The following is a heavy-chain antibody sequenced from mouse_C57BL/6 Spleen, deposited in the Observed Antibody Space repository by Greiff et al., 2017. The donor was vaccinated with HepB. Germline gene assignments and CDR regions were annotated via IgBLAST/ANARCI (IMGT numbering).Heavy chain of an antibody. J-gene: IGHJ4*01. CDR1: GYTFTSYG. V-gene: IGHV1-81*01. CDR2: IYPRSGNT. CDR3: ARREDDYGDYYAMDY. D-gene: IGHD2-4*01. Sequence: VKVVESGAELARPGASVKLSCKASGYTFTSYGISWVKQRTGQGLEWIGEIYPRSGNTYYNEKFKGEATLTADKSSSTAYMELRSLTSEDSAVYFCARREDDYGDYYAMDYWGQGTSVTVSS.